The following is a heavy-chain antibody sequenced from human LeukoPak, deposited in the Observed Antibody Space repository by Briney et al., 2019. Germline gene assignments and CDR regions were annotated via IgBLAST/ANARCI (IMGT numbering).Heavy chain of an antibody. J-gene: IGHJ4*02. Sequence: NAWETLSLTRSVSGRSISSYCWSWTRHPPGGGRGWIGYIYYSGSNNYNPSLKSRVTISVDTSKNQFSLKLSSVTAADTAMYYCARHTSYGHFDYWGQGTLVTVSS. CDR1: GRSISSYC. V-gene: IGHV4-59*08. CDR3: ARHTSYGHFDY. CDR2: IYYSGSN. D-gene: IGHD3-10*01.